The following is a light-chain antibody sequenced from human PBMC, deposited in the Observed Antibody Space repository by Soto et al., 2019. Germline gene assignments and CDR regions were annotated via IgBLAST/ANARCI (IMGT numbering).Light chain of an antibody. J-gene: IGLJ1*01. CDR3: CSYAGGSNV. V-gene: IGLV2-23*03. CDR2: EGS. CDR1: SSDVGNYKF. Sequence: QSALTQPASVSGSPGQSITISCTGTSSDVGNYKFVSWYQQHPGKAPKLTIYEGSKRPSGVSNRFSGSKSGNTASLTISGLQAEDEADYFCCSYAGGSNVLGTGTKVT.